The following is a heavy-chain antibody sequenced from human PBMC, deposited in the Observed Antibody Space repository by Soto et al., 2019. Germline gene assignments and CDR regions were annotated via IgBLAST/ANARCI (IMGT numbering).Heavy chain of an antibody. V-gene: IGHV4-31*03. CDR2: IFHRGNT. CDR3: ARGAPTHMSSCYSSCRYVYFDY. Sequence: SVISLRSCTVGRGSINSGGFYWGWVRQHPARGLALLGNIFHRGNTLSNPSLKSRVSISVDTSKNQFYLRVYSVTAADTAVYYCARGAPTHMSSCYSSCRYVYFDYWGQGTLVTVSS. J-gene: IGHJ4*02. D-gene: IGHD2-15*01. CDR1: RGSINSGGFY.